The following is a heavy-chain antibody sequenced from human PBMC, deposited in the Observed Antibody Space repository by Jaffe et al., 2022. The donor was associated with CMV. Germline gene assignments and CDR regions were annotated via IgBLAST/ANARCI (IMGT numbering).Heavy chain of an antibody. D-gene: IGHD3-10*01. Sequence: QVQLQESGPGLVKPSQTLSLTCTVSGGSVTSGSFYWSWIRQHPGKGLEWIGYIYSTGSIDYNPSLKTRVTISVDTSKNQFSLKMNSVTAADTAVYFCARGANVLFLASWGQGTLVTVSS. CDR1: GGSVTSGSFY. V-gene: IGHV4-31*03. CDR3: ARGANVLFLAS. CDR2: IYSTGSI. J-gene: IGHJ4*02.